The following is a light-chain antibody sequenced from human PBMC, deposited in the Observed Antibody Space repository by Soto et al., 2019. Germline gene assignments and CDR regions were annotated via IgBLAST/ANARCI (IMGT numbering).Light chain of an antibody. V-gene: IGKV3-15*01. J-gene: IGKJ1*01. CDR1: QDVGSN. Sequence: EIVLTQSPATLSLSPGERATLSCRASQDVGSNLAWYQQKPGQAPRLLIYGASTRATGIPARFSGSGSGTRFTLTIASLQSEDFAVYYCQQYDNWPRTFGQGTKVDIK. CDR3: QQYDNWPRT. CDR2: GAS.